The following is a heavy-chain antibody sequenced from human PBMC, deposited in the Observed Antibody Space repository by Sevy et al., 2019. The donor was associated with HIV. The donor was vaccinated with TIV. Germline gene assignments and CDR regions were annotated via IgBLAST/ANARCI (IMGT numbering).Heavy chain of an antibody. D-gene: IGHD1-20*01. CDR3: ARVGFNWNDVDY. CDR1: GASMNIYY. V-gene: IGHV4-59*01. Sequence: SETLSLTCTVSGASMNIYYWSWIRQPPGKGLEWIGYIYDSGTTNYNPSLKSRLTISIDTSKNQFSLKLSSVTAADTAVYYCARVGFNWNDVDYWGQGTLVTVS. CDR2: IYDSGTT. J-gene: IGHJ4*02.